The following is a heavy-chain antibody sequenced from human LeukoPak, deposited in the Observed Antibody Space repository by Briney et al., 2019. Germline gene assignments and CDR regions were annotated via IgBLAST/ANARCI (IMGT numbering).Heavy chain of an antibody. D-gene: IGHD4-17*01. J-gene: IGHJ4*02. CDR3: AAADYGDYEGFFDY. Sequence: SETLSLTCTVSGGSVTNYYWSWIRQPPGRGLEWIGYIYHSGSTNYNPSLKSRVTISLDTSKNQFSLKLSSVTAADTAVYYCAAADYGDYEGFFDYWGQGTLVTVSS. V-gene: IGHV4-59*02. CDR1: GGSVTNYY. CDR2: IYHSGST.